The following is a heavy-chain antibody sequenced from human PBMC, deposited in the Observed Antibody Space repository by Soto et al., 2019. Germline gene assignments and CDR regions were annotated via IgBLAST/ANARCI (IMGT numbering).Heavy chain of an antibody. CDR1: GFTFSNYA. V-gene: IGHV3-23*01. Sequence: EVQVLESGGGLVQPGGSLRLSCAASGFTFSNYAMAWVRQAPGKGLEWVSVVSARGDSTNYADSVKGRFSISRDNSKKSLYLQMNSLRAEDTAVYYCAKRTLTAPFPFDYWGPGTLVTVSS. CDR2: VSARGDST. CDR3: AKRTLTAPFPFDY. J-gene: IGHJ4*02.